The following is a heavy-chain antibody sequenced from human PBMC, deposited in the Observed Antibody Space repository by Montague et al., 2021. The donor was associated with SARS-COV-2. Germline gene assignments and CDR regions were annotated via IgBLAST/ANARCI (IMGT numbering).Heavy chain of an antibody. Sequence: PALVKPTQTLTLTCTASGFSLSTSGEGVGWIRQPPGKALEWLALIFWDDDKRYSPSLKNRVTITKDTSKNQVVLRMTNMDPLDTATYYCAHKVKWELYYFDYWGQGTLLSVSS. D-gene: IGHD4-23*01. CDR2: IFWDDDK. V-gene: IGHV2-5*02. CDR3: AHKVKWELYYFDY. CDR1: GFSLSTSGEG. J-gene: IGHJ4*02.